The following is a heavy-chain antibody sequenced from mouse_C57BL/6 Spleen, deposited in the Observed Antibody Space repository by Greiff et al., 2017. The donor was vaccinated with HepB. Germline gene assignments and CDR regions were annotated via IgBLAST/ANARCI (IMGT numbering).Heavy chain of an antibody. V-gene: IGHV1-64*01. J-gene: IGHJ4*01. CDR3: ARTTVVATGAMDY. D-gene: IGHD1-1*01. CDR1: GYTFTSYW. Sequence: QVQLQQPGAELVKPGASVKLSCKASGYTFTSYWMHWVKQRPGQGLEWIGMIHPNSGSTNYNEKFKSKATLTVDKSSSTAYMQLSSLTSEDSAVYYCARTTVVATGAMDYWGQGTSFTVSS. CDR2: IHPNSGST.